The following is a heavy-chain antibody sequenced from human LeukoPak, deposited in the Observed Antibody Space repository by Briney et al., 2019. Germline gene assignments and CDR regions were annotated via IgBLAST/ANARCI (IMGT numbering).Heavy chain of an antibody. Sequence: ASVKVSCKASGYTFTSYDINWVRQATGQGHEWMGWMNPNSGNTGYAQKFQGSVTMTRNTSISTAYMELSSLRSEDTAVYYCARWGATNAFDIWGQGTMVTVSS. D-gene: IGHD1-26*01. J-gene: IGHJ3*02. CDR2: MNPNSGNT. CDR3: ARWGATNAFDI. CDR1: GYTFTSYD. V-gene: IGHV1-8*01.